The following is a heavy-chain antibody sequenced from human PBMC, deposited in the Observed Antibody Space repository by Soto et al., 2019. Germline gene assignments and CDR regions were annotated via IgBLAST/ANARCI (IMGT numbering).Heavy chain of an antibody. CDR1: GYTFTGYD. CDR3: ARSRVPSSSWYAVAY. Sequence: ASVKVSCKASGYTFTGYDMHGVRQAPGQGLEWMGWINPNSGGTNYAQKFQGRVTMTGDTSISTAYMELSRLRSDDTAVYYCARSRVPSSSWYAVAYWGEGTLVTVSS. CDR2: INPNSGGT. J-gene: IGHJ4*02. V-gene: IGHV1-2*02. D-gene: IGHD6-13*01.